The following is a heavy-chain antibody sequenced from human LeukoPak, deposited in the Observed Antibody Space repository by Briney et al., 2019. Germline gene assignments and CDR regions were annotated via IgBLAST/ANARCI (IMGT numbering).Heavy chain of an antibody. CDR3: ARDPRGYSGYDQRALDY. J-gene: IGHJ4*02. V-gene: IGHV3-74*01. CDR1: GFTFSSYW. Sequence: GGSLRLSCAASGFTFSSYWMHWVRQAPGKGLVWVSRVNSDGSSTSYADSVKGRFTISRDNAKNTLYLQMNSLRAEDTAVYYCARDPRGYSGYDQRALDYWGQGTLVTVSS. CDR2: VNSDGSST. D-gene: IGHD5-12*01.